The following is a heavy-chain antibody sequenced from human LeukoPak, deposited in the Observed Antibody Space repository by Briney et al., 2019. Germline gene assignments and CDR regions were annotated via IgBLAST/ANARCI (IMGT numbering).Heavy chain of an antibody. J-gene: IGHJ4*02. D-gene: IGHD4-17*01. CDR1: GGSFSGYY. CDR3: ARGLTTVTTFRSHPLLY. Sequence: PSETLSLTCAVYGGSFSGYYWSWIRQPPGKGPEWIGEINHSGSTNYNPSLKSRVTISVDTSKNQFSLKLSSVTAADTAVYYCARGLTTVTTFRSHPLLYWGQGTLVTVSS. CDR2: INHSGST. V-gene: IGHV4-34*01.